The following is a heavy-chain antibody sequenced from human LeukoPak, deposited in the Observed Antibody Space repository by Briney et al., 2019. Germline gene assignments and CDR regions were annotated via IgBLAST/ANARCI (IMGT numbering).Heavy chain of an antibody. J-gene: IGHJ4*02. D-gene: IGHD5-18*01. CDR2: ISYDGSNK. CDR3: ARAVAGAYRFDDY. CDR1: GFTVSSNY. Sequence: GGSLRLSCAASGFTVSSNYMSWVRQAPGKGLEWVAVISYDGSNKYYADSVKGRFTISRDNSKNTLYLQMNSLKIEDTAVYYCARAVAGAYRFDDYWGQGTMVTVSS. V-gene: IGHV3-30-3*01.